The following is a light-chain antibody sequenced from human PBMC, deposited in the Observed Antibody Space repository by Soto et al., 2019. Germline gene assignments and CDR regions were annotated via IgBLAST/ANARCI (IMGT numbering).Light chain of an antibody. V-gene: IGKV3D-20*02. J-gene: IGKJ5*01. CDR2: GAS. CDR3: QQRSNWPPIT. Sequence: EVVLTQSPDTVSLSPGERSTLSCRASQIVSSSYLAWYQQKPGQAPRLLIYGASSRATGIPDRFSGSGSGTDFTLTIRSLEPEDFAVYYCQQRSNWPPITFGQGTRLEIK. CDR1: QIVSSSY.